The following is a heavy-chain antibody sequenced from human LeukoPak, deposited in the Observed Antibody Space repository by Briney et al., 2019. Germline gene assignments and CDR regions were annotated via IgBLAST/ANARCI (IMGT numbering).Heavy chain of an antibody. J-gene: IGHJ4*02. V-gene: IGHV4-39*07. D-gene: IGHD1-26*01. CDR2: IYYSGST. CDR1: GCSISSSSHY. Sequence: ETLSPTLTVSGCSISSSSHYWGWIRQPPGKGLEWIGSIYYSGSTYYNPSLQSRVTMSLDTSKNQFSLKLSSVTAADTAVYYCARVWGGVVGGRFDFWGQGTLVNVSS. CDR3: ARVWGGVVGGRFDF.